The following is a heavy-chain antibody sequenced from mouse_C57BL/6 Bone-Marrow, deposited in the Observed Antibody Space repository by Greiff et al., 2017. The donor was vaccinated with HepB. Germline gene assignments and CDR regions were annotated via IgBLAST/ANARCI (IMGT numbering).Heavy chain of an antibody. CDR2: IDPETGGT. J-gene: IGHJ3*01. CDR3: TRQSRSPFAY. CDR1: GYTFTDYE. D-gene: IGHD6-2*01. V-gene: IGHV1-15*01. Sequence: VQRVESGAELVRPGASVTLSCKASGYTFTDYEMHWVKQTPVHGLEWIGAIDPETGGTAYNQKFKGKAILTADKSSSTAYMELRSLTSEDSAVYYCTRQSRSPFAYWGQGTLVTVSA.